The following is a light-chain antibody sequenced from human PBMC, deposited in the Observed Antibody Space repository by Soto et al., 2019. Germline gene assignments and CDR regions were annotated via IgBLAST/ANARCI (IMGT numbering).Light chain of an antibody. Sequence: DVVMTQTPLSLSVAPGQPASISCKSSQSLLHITGETFLFWYLQKPGQSPQLLIYEVSTRVSGVPDRFSGSGSGTEFSLTISRLEPEDFAVYYCHQYGISPFGGGTKVEIK. V-gene: IGKV2-29*01. CDR2: EVS. CDR3: HQYGISP. CDR1: QSLLHITGETF. J-gene: IGKJ4*01.